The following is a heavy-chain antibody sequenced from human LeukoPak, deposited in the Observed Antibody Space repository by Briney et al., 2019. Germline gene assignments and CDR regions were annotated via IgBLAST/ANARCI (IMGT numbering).Heavy chain of an antibody. D-gene: IGHD2-15*01. CDR3: ARTRLVVVAATRRAWFDP. CDR2: IFHSGRA. Sequence: SGTLSLTCAISGDFISGSHWWSWVRLPPGKGLEWIGEIFHSGRANYNPSLRSRVTSSLDTSKNQFSLKLSSVTAADTAVYYCARTRLVVVAATRRAWFDPWGQGTLVTVSS. CDR1: GDFISGSHW. V-gene: IGHV4-4*02. J-gene: IGHJ5*02.